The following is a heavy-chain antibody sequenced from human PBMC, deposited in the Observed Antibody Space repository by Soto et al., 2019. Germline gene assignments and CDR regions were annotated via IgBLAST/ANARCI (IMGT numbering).Heavy chain of an antibody. J-gene: IGHJ4*02. V-gene: IGHV4-59*01. CDR2: IYYSGST. Sequence: SETLSLTCTVSGGSTSSYYWSWIRQPPGKGLEWIGYIYYSGSTNYNPSLKSRVTISVDTSKNQFSLKLSSVTAADTAVYYCARSYCSGGSCYWPIDYWGQGTLVTVSS. CDR3: ARSYCSGGSCYWPIDY. D-gene: IGHD2-15*01. CDR1: GGSTSSYY.